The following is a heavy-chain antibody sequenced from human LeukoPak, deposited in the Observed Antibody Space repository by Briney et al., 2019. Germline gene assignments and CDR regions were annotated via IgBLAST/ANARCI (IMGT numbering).Heavy chain of an antibody. CDR3: ARERGGYSYGYVSNAFDI. V-gene: IGHV1-69*06. CDR2: IIPIFGTA. Sequence: ASVKVSCKTSGYTFTGYYMHWVRQAPGQGLEWMGGIIPIFGTANYAQKFQGRVTITADKSTSTAYMELSSLRSEDTAVYYCARERGGYSYGYVSNAFDIWGQGTMVTVSS. D-gene: IGHD5-18*01. J-gene: IGHJ3*02. CDR1: GYTFTGYY.